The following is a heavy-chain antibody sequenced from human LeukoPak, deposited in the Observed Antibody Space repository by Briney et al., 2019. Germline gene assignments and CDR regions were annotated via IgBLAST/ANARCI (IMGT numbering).Heavy chain of an antibody. D-gene: IGHD3-22*01. V-gene: IGHV3-15*07. CDR2: IRSKIDGGAT. J-gene: IGHJ3*02. CDR3: TTDYLYYYDSSGYQYGDAFDI. Sequence: PGGSLRLSCGASGFNVNNAWMSWVRQAPGKGLEWVGRIRSKIDGGATDYAAPVKGRFTISRDDSKNTLYLQMNSLKTEDTAVYYCTTDYLYYYDSSGYQYGDAFDIWGQGTIVTVSS. CDR1: GFNVNNAW.